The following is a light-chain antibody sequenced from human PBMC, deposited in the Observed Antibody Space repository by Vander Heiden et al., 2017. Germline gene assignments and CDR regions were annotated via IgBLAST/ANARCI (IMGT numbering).Light chain of an antibody. CDR3: QQYNSYSPRT. Sequence: DIQMTQSPSTLSASLGDRVAITCRASQSISSWLAWYQQKPGKAPKLLIYKASSLESGVTSRFSGSGSGTEFTLTISSRQPDDFAAYYCQQYNSYSPRTFGQGTKVEIK. CDR2: KAS. J-gene: IGKJ1*01. CDR1: QSISSW. V-gene: IGKV1-5*03.